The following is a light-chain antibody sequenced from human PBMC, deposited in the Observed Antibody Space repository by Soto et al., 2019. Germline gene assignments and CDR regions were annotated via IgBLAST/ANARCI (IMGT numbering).Light chain of an antibody. J-gene: IGLJ1*01. CDR2: GNS. CDR1: SSNIGAGYD. V-gene: IGLV1-40*01. CDR3: QSYDSSLSGYV. Sequence: QLVLTQPPSVSGAPGQRVTISCTGSSSNIGAGYDVDWYQQLPGTAPKLPIYGNSNRPSGVPDRFSGSKSGTSASLAITGLQAEDEADYYCQSYDSSLSGYVFGSGTKLTVL.